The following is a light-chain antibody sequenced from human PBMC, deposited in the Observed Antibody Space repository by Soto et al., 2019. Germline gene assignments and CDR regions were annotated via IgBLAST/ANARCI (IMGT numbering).Light chain of an antibody. CDR3: QQYNSYSRT. CDR1: QSIITS. CDR2: KAS. V-gene: IGKV1-5*03. Sequence: DIQMTQSPSTLSASVGDRVTITCRASQSIITSLAWYQLKPGKAPKLLIYKASSLQSGVPSRFSGSGSGTEFTLTISSLQPDDFATYYCQQYNSYSRTFGQGTKVEIK. J-gene: IGKJ1*01.